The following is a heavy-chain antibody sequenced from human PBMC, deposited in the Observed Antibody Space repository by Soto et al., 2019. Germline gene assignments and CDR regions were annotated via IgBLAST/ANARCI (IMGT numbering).Heavy chain of an antibody. V-gene: IGHV3-30*03. J-gene: IGHJ3*02. CDR3: ARGTVVRGYEVFDI. CDR2: ISYDGSKK. CDR1: GFTFSTYG. Sequence: QVQLVESGGGVVQPGRSLRLSCTAAGFTFSTYGMDWVRQAPGKGLEWVAVISYDGSKKYYEDSVKGRFTISRDNSKNTLYLQMNSLTAEDTAVYFCARGTVVRGYEVFDIWGQGTTVTVSS. D-gene: IGHD3-10*01.